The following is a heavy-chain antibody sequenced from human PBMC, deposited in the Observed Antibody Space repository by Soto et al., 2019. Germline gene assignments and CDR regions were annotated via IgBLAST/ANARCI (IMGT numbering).Heavy chain of an antibody. CDR2: IFASGST. Sequence: VQLQESGPGLVKPSGTLSLTCAVSGGSISSGNWWSWVRQSPGKGLEWIGEIFASGSTNHNPSLKSRVHISVDKSKNQFSLNLNSVTAADTAMYYCACHLGNTYGPYDFWGQGTLVTVSS. V-gene: IGHV4-4*02. CDR1: GGSISSGNW. J-gene: IGHJ4*02. CDR3: ACHLGNTYGPYDF. D-gene: IGHD5-18*01.